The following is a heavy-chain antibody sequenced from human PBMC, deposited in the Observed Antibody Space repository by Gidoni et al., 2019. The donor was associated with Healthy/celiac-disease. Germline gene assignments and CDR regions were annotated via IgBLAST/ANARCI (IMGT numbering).Heavy chain of an antibody. CDR2: IKSKTDGGTT. D-gene: IGHD6-19*01. J-gene: IGHJ4*02. CDR1: GFTLSNAW. V-gene: IGHV3-15*01. Sequence: EVQLVESGGGLVKPGGSLRLSCAASGFTLSNAWMSWVRQAPGKGLEWVGRIKSKTDGGTTDYAAPVKGRFTISRDDSKNTLYLQMNSLKTEDTAVYYCTTEPPAGGWPDYWGQGTLVTVSS. CDR3: TTEPPAGGWPDY.